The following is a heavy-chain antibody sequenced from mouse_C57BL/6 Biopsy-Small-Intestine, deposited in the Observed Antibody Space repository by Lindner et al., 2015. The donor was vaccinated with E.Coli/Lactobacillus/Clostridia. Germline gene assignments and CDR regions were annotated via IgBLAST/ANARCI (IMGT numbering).Heavy chain of an antibody. Sequence: VQLQESGGGLVQPKGSLKLSCAASGFTFNTYVMHWVRQAPGKGLEWVARIRSKSNNYATYYADSVKDRFTISRDDSQSMLYLQMNNLRTEDTAMYYCVRGRDWFAYWGQGTLVTVSA. J-gene: IGHJ3*01. CDR3: VRGRDWFAY. V-gene: IGHV10-3*01. CDR2: IRSKSNNYAT. CDR1: GFTFNTYV.